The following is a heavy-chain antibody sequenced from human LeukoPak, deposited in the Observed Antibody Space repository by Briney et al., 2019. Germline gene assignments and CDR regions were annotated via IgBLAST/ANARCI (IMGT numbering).Heavy chain of an antibody. V-gene: IGHV3-64*01. Sequence: GGSLRLSCAASGFTFSSYAMHWVRRGPGKGLEYVSAIPNNGGSTYYANSVKGRFTISRDNSKNTLYLQMGSLRAEDMAVYYCARVGDKGAFDYWGQGTLVTVSS. J-gene: IGHJ4*02. CDR2: IPNNGGST. CDR3: ARVGDKGAFDY. D-gene: IGHD3-16*01. CDR1: GFTFSSYA.